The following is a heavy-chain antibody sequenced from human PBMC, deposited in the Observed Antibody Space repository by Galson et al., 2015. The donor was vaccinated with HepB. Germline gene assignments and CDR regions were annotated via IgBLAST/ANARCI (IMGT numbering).Heavy chain of an antibody. CDR3: TTDHGLLLWFGENYGMDV. V-gene: IGHV3-15*01. D-gene: IGHD3-10*01. Sequence: SLRLSCAASGFTFSNAWMSWVRQAPGKGLEWVGRIKSKTDGGTTDYAAPVKGRFTISRDDSKNTLYLQMNSLKTEDTAVYYCTTDHGLLLWFGENYGMDVWGQGTTVTVSS. CDR1: GFTFSNAW. CDR2: IKSKTDGGTT. J-gene: IGHJ6*02.